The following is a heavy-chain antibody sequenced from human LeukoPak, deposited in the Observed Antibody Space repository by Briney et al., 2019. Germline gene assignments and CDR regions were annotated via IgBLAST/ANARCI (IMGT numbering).Heavy chain of an antibody. D-gene: IGHD2-2*01. CDR2: IYHSGST. CDR1: GGSISSSSYY. J-gene: IGHJ4*02. V-gene: IGHV4-30-2*01. Sequence: KPSETLSLTCTVSGGSISSSSYYWGWIRQPPGKGLEWIGYIYHSGSTYYNPSLKSRVTISVDRSKNQFSLKLSSVTAADTAVYYCARGGLKDIVVVPAALWGQGTLVTVSS. CDR3: ARGGLKDIVVVPAAL.